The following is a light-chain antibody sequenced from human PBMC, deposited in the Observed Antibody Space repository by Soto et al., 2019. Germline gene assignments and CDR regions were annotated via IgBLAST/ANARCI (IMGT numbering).Light chain of an antibody. CDR3: QQYRSSPRYT. CDR2: GAS. CDR1: QSVSSSY. Sequence: EIVLTQSPGTLSLSPGERATLSCRASQSVSSSYLAWYQQKPGQAHRLLIYGASSRATGIPDRFSGSGSGTDFTLTIRRLEAEDFAVYYCQQYRSSPRYTFGQGTKLEIK. J-gene: IGKJ2*01. V-gene: IGKV3-20*01.